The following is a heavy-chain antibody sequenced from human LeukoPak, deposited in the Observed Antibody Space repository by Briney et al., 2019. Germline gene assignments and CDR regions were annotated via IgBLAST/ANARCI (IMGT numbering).Heavy chain of an antibody. D-gene: IGHD2-2*01. CDR3: AKGDNAIVPAATGY. CDR1: GFTFSSYA. V-gene: IGHV3-23*01. Sequence: QPGGSLRLSCAASGFTFSSYAMSWVRQAPGKGLEWVSEVSGSGGSTYYADSVKGRFTISKDKSQNTVWLQMNSLRAEDTAVYYCAKGDNAIVPAATGYWGQGTLVTVSS. CDR2: VSGSGGST. J-gene: IGHJ4*02.